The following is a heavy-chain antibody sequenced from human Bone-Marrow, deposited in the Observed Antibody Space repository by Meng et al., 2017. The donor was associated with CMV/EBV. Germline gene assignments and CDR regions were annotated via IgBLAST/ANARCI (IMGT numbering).Heavy chain of an antibody. CDR1: GFTFSSYA. D-gene: IGHD2-21*01. CDR2: TSYDGDNK. CDR3: ARVVNYYHGKDV. Sequence: GGSLRLSCVASGFTFSSYAMHWVRQAPGKGLEWVAFTSYDGDNKNYGDSVKGRFTISRDNSKNTLYLEMKSLRVEDTAVYYCARVVNYYHGKDVWGQGSTVTVSS. J-gene: IGHJ6*02. V-gene: IGHV3-30-3*01.